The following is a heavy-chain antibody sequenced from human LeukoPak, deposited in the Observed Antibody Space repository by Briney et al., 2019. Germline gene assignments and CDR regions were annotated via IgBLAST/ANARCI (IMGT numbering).Heavy chain of an antibody. CDR1: GGTLNRYA. Sequence: ASVKVSCKASGGTLNRYAINWVRQAPGQGLEWMGRVIVTFGATKYAQKLQGRVTISADTSTNTAYMDLTSLRSEDTAVYYCARGPSVNYYMDVWGKGTTVNVSS. J-gene: IGHJ6*03. CDR2: VIVTFGAT. V-gene: IGHV1-69*06. CDR3: ARGPSVNYYMDV.